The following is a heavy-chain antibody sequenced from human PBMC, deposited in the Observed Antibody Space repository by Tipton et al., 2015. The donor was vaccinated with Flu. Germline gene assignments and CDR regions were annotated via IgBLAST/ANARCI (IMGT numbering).Heavy chain of an antibody. Sequence: GSLRLSCAASGFTFSNYAMSWVRQAPGKGLEWVANIKQDESEKYYVDSVKGRFTISRDNAKNSLYLQMNSLRAEDTAVYYCAKVIPELVAGLDSWGQGTLVTVSS. CDR1: GFTFSNYA. J-gene: IGHJ4*02. CDR2: IKQDESEK. D-gene: IGHD6-19*01. V-gene: IGHV3-7*01. CDR3: AKVIPELVAGLDS.